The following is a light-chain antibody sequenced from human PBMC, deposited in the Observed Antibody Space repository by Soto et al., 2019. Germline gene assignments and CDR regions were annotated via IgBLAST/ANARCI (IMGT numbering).Light chain of an antibody. V-gene: IGKV3D-20*02. CDR2: GAS. Sequence: DIVLAQSPGTLSLSPGERATLSCRASQSISSSDLAWYQQKPGQAPRLLIYGASSRATGIPDRFSGSGFGTDFTLTISRLEPEDFALYHCLQRSAWPLTFGPGTKVDIK. CDR1: QSISSSD. J-gene: IGKJ3*01. CDR3: LQRSAWPLT.